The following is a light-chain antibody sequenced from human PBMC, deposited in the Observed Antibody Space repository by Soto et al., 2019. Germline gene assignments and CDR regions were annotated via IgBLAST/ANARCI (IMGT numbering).Light chain of an antibody. CDR2: EVS. Sequence: QSALTQPPSASGSPGQSVTISCTGTSSDVGGYNYVSWYQQHPGKAPKLMIDEVSKRPSGVPDRFSGSKSGNTASLTVSGLQAEDEADYYCSSYAGSNHVVFGGGTKLTVL. V-gene: IGLV2-8*01. J-gene: IGLJ2*01. CDR1: SSDVGGYNY. CDR3: SSYAGSNHVV.